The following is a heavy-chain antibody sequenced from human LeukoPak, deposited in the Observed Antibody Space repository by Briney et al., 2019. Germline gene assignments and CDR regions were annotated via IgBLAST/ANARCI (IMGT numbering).Heavy chain of an antibody. CDR3: ARHSSSTSRLDY. CDR1: GGSISSSSYY. D-gene: IGHD2-2*01. CDR2: IYSSGTT. V-gene: IGHV4-61*05. Sequence: SETLSLTCTVSGGSISSSSYYWGWIRQPPGKGLEWIGYIYSSGTTNYNASLKSRATISVDTSKNQFSLKLTSVTAADTAVYYCARHSSSTSRLDYWGQGALVTVSS. J-gene: IGHJ4*02.